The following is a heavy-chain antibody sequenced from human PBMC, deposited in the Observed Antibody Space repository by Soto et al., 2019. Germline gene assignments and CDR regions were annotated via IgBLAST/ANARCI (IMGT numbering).Heavy chain of an antibody. CDR2: LNPNSGGT. J-gene: IGHJ6*02. CDR3: AGSLPGGNYDLYYYGMDV. Sequence: ASVKVSCNASGYTFTGYYMHWVRPAPGQGLEWMGWLNPNSGGTNYAQKFQGWVTMTRETSISTAYMELSRLRSDDTAVYYCAGSLPGGNYDLYYYGMDVWGQ. V-gene: IGHV1-2*04. D-gene: IGHD1-7*01. CDR1: GYTFTGYY.